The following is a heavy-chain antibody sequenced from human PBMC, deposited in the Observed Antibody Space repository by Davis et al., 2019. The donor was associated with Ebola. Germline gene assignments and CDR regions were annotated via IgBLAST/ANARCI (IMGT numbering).Heavy chain of an antibody. V-gene: IGHV3-30*03. Sequence: GESLKIFCAASGFSFNYYGMHWVRQAPGKGLEWAAVISYDGSDKYYADSVKGRFTISRDNAKNSVYLQMDSLRAEDTAVYYCARSRYCSRTICYSDVWGKGTTVTVS. CDR1: GFSFNYYG. D-gene: IGHD2-2*01. CDR2: ISYDGSDK. J-gene: IGHJ6*03. CDR3: ARSRYCSRTICYSDV.